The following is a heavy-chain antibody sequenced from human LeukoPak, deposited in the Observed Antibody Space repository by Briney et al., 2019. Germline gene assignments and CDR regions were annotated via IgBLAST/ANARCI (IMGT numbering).Heavy chain of an antibody. CDR1: GYTFTSYG. V-gene: IGHV1-18*01. Sequence: ASVKVSCKASGYTFTSYGISWVRQAPGQGLEWMGWISAYNGNTNYAQKLQGRVTMTTDTSTSTAYMELRSLRSDDTAVYYCARARSPDYDFRSGYGTPYDYWGQGTLVTVSS. J-gene: IGHJ4*02. CDR2: ISAYNGNT. D-gene: IGHD3-3*01. CDR3: ARARSPDYDFRSGYGTPYDY.